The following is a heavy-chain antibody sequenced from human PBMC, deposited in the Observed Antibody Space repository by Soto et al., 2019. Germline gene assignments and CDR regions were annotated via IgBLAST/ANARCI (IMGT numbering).Heavy chain of an antibody. Sequence: ASVKVSCKASGYTFTSYAMHWVRQAPGQRLEWMGWINAGNGNTKYSQKFQGRVTITRDTSASTAYMELSSLRSEDTAVYYCARGPLPRIAVAAPYFDYWGQGTLVTVSS. CDR1: GYTFTSYA. CDR2: INAGNGNT. V-gene: IGHV1-3*01. D-gene: IGHD6-13*01. CDR3: ARGPLPRIAVAAPYFDY. J-gene: IGHJ4*02.